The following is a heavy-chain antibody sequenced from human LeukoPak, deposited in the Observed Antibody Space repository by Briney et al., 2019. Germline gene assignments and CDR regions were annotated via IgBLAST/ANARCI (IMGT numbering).Heavy chain of an antibody. Sequence: GSLRLSCAASGFTFSSYGMSWVRQAPGKGLEWIGSIYYSGSTYYNPSLKSRVTISVDTSKNQFSLRLTSVTAADTAVYSCATMTTVTMYSYYFDSWGQGTLVTVSS. D-gene: IGHD4-11*01. CDR2: IYYSGST. CDR3: ATMTTVTMYSYYFDS. V-gene: IGHV4-38-2*01. J-gene: IGHJ4*02. CDR1: GFTFSSYG.